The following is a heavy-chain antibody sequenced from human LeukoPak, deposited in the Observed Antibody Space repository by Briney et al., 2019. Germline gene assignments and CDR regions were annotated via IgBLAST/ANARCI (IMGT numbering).Heavy chain of an antibody. D-gene: IGHD2-2*01. Sequence: SVKVSCKASGGTFSSYAISWVRQAPGQGLEWMGGIIPIFGTANYAQRFQGRVTITTDESTSTAYMELSRLRSDDTAVYYCARGIVVPDPYYYYMDVWGKGTTVTVSS. CDR1: GGTFSSYA. J-gene: IGHJ6*03. V-gene: IGHV1-69*05. CDR3: ARGIVVPDPYYYYMDV. CDR2: IIPIFGTA.